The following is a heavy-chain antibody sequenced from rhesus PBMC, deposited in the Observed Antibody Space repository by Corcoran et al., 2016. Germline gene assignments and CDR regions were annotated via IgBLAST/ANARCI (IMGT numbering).Heavy chain of an antibody. J-gene: IGHJ1*01. CDR2: IIPLVGIK. CDR3: ARGGDCTGSGCYVEWYFEF. CDR1: GFTFGSYA. Sequence: QVQLVQSGAEVKKPGASVKVSCKASGFTFGSYAISWVRQAPGQGLEWMGVIIPLVGIKNYAEKFQGRVTITADTSTSTAYMELSSLRSEDTAVYYCARGGDCTGSGCYVEWYFEFWGQGALVTVSS. D-gene: IGHD2-21*01. V-gene: IGHV1-198*02.